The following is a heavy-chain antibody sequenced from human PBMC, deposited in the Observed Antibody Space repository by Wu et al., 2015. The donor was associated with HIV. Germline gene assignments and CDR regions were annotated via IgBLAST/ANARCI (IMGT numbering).Heavy chain of an antibody. CDR3: ARGITMLRD. Sequence: QVQLVQSGAEVKKPGASVKVSCKASGYTFTGYNMHWVRQAPGQGLEWMGWINPNNGDTNYAQKFQGRVTMTRDTSIGTAYMELRRLRSDDTAVYYCARGITMLRDWGQGTLVTVSS. CDR2: INPNNGDT. V-gene: IGHV1-2*02. D-gene: IGHD3-10*01. J-gene: IGHJ4*02. CDR1: GYTFTGYN.